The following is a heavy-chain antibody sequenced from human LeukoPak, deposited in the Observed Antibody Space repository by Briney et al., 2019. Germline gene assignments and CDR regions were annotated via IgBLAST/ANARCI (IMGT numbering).Heavy chain of an antibody. V-gene: IGHV4-4*09. CDR1: GGSISSYY. Sequence: SETLSLTCTVSGGSISSYYWSWIRQPPGKGLEWIGYIYTSGSTNYNPSLKSRVTISVDTSKNQFSLKLSSVTAADTVVYYCARLGLYHYYYYMDVWGKGTTVTVSS. CDR3: ARLGLYHYYYYMDV. J-gene: IGHJ6*03. D-gene: IGHD1-26*01. CDR2: IYTSGST.